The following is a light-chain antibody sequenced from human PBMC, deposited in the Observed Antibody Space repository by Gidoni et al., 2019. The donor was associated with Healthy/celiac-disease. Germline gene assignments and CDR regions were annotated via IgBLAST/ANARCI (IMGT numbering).Light chain of an antibody. CDR1: TGAVTSGHY. CDR2: DTR. CDR3: LLSYSGAWV. Sequence: QAVVTQEPSLPLFPGGTVTLTCGSRTGAVTSGHYPYCFQQKPGQAPRTLVYDTRNKHSWTPARFSGSLLGGKAALTLSGAQPEDEAEYYCLLSYSGAWVFGGGTKLTVL. J-gene: IGLJ3*02. V-gene: IGLV7-46*01.